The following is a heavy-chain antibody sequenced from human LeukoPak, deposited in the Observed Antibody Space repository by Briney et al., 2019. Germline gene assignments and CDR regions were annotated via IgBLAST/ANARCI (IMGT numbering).Heavy chain of an antibody. CDR1: GFTFSNYG. J-gene: IGHJ4*02. Sequence: PGRFLRLSCAASGFTFSNYGMHWVRQAPGKGLEWVAVIWYDGSNKYYADSVKGRFTISRDNSKNTLYLQMNSLRAEDTAVYYCARDGKWFGELLSFFDYWGQGTLVTVSS. CDR2: IWYDGSNK. V-gene: IGHV3-33*01. D-gene: IGHD3-10*01. CDR3: ARDGKWFGELLSFFDY.